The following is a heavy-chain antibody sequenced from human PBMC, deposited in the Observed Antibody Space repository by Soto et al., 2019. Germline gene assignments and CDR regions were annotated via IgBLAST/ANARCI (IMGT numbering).Heavy chain of an antibody. Sequence: QVQLVESGGGVVQPGRSLRGSCAASGFTFSSYGMNWVRQAPGKGLEWVAIISYDGSDKYYADSVKGRFTISRDNSKNTLYLQMNRLRGEDTAVYYCAKNPESYAWGLEGYCDYWGQGTLVTVSS. CDR2: ISYDGSDK. J-gene: IGHJ4*02. D-gene: IGHD3-16*01. CDR1: GFTFSSYG. V-gene: IGHV3-30*18. CDR3: AKNPESYAWGLEGYCDY.